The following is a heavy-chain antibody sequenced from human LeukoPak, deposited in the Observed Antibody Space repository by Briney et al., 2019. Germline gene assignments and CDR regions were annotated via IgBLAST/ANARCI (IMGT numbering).Heavy chain of an antibody. CDR3: ASTSPIDAFDI. D-gene: IGHD1-26*01. J-gene: IGHJ3*02. Sequence: SETLSLACTVSGGSISSSSYYWGWIRQPPGKGLEWIGSIYYSGSTYYNPSLKSRVTISVDTSKNQFSLKLSSVTAADTAVYYCASTSPIDAFDIWGQGTMVTVSS. V-gene: IGHV4-39*01. CDR1: GGSISSSSYY. CDR2: IYYSGST.